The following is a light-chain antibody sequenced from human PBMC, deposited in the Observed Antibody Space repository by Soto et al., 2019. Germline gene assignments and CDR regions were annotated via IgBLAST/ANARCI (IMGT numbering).Light chain of an antibody. CDR1: QDISNS. Sequence: DIQMTQSPSSLSASVGDRVTITCQASQDISNSFNWYQQKPGKAPKLLIYDASNLETGVPSRFSGSGSGTDFTFTISSLQPEDIATYYCQQYDNLPPGTFGPGTKVDIK. CDR3: QQYDNLPPGT. CDR2: DAS. J-gene: IGKJ3*01. V-gene: IGKV1-33*01.